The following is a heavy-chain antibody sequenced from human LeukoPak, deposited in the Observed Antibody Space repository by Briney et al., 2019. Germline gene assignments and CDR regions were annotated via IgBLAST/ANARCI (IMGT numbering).Heavy chain of an antibody. J-gene: IGHJ3*02. Sequence: GRSLRLSCAASGFTFSSYAMHWVRQAPGKGLEWVAVISYDGSNKYYADSVKGRFTISRDNSKNTLYLQMNSLRAEDTAVYYCARDREISSFDAFDIWGQGTMVTVSS. CDR3: ARDREISSFDAFDI. CDR1: GFTFSSYA. V-gene: IGHV3-30*04. CDR2: ISYDGSNK.